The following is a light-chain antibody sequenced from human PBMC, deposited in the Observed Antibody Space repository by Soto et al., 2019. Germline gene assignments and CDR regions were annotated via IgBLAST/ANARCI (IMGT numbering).Light chain of an antibody. J-gene: IGKJ1*01. CDR2: AAS. Sequence: EIVLTQSPGTLSLSPGESGTLSCRASQSLSSGFLAWYQQRPGQAPRLLIYAASSRATGIPDRFSGTGSGTDFTLTTSRLEPEDFAVYYCQQFASLPRTFGQGTKVEIK. CDR1: QSLSSGF. CDR3: QQFASLPRT. V-gene: IGKV3-20*01.